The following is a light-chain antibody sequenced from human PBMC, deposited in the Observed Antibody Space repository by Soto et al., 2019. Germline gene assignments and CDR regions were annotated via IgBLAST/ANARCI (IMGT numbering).Light chain of an antibody. V-gene: IGLV1-40*01. CDR1: SSNIGAGYD. Sequence: QSVLTQPPSVSGAPGQRVTISCSGGSSNIGAGYDVHWYQQLPQTAPKLLIYGDNQRPSGVPDRFSGSKSGTSASLAINGLQSEDEADYYCALWDDSLHNWVFGGGTKLTVL. J-gene: IGLJ3*02. CDR3: ALWDDSLHNWV. CDR2: GDN.